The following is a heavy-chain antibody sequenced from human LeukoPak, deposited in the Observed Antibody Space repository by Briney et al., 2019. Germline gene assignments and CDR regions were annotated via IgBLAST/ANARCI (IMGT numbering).Heavy chain of an antibody. CDR1: GYTFTGYY. J-gene: IGHJ4*02. V-gene: IGHV1-2*04. CDR3: ARGRPMVRGVTDLYYFDY. CDR2: INPNSGGT. Sequence: ASVKVSCKASGYTFTGYYMHWVRQAPGQGLEWMGWINPNSGGTNYAQKFQGWVTMTRDTSISTAYMELSRLRFDDTAVYYCARGRPMVRGVTDLYYFDYWGQGTLVTVSS. D-gene: IGHD3-10*01.